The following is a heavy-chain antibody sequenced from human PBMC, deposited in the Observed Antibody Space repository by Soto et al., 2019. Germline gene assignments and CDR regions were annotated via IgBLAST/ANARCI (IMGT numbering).Heavy chain of an antibody. CDR2: VYYTGTT. CDR1: GGSISSSGYF. V-gene: IGHV4-31*03. J-gene: IGHJ6*04. CDR3: AKTADPSHLDV. Sequence: QVQLQESGPGLVKPSQTLSLTCTVSGGSISSSGYFWSWVRQPPGKGLEWIGNVYYTGTTFYNPYLKSRLTLSVDRSKSQFSFSLNSVTAADTAMYYCAKTADPSHLDVWGTGIKVTVSS.